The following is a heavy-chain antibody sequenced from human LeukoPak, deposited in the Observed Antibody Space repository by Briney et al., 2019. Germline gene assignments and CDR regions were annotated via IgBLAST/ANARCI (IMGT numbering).Heavy chain of an antibody. Sequence: GGPLRLSCGACGFTFSSYGVHGVRQAPGKGLEWVAVIWYDGGNKYYDDSVKGRFTISRDNSKTTLYLQMNSLRAEDTAVYYCARGGGGNHYYYYYGMDVWGQGTTVTVSS. CDR2: IWYDGGNK. J-gene: IGHJ6*02. CDR3: ARGGGGNHYYYYYGMDV. CDR1: GFTFSSYG. V-gene: IGHV3-33*01. D-gene: IGHD1-14*01.